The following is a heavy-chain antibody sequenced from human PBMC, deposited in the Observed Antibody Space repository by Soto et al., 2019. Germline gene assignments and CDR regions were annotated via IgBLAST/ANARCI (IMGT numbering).Heavy chain of an antibody. Sequence: QVQLVESGGGVVQPGRSLRLSCAASGFTFSSYAMHWVRQAPGKGLEWVAVISYDGSNKYYADSVKGRFTISRDNSKNTLYLQMNSLRAEDTAVYYCARDRTYYDFWSGYPKGGFDYWGQGNLVTVSS. CDR2: ISYDGSNK. J-gene: IGHJ4*02. CDR3: ARDRTYYDFWSGYPKGGFDY. D-gene: IGHD3-3*01. CDR1: GFTFSSYA. V-gene: IGHV3-30-3*01.